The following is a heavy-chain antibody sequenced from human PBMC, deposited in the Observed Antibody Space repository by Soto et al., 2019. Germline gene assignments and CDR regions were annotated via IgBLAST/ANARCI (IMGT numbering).Heavy chain of an antibody. D-gene: IGHD1-26*01. Sequence: ASVKVSCKASGYTFTRYGISWVRQAPGQGLEWMGWISAYNGKTDHAQKFQGRVTMTTDTSTSTAYMELRSLRSDDTAVYYCARDHRLIVGATTAAFHIWGQATIVTVSS. CDR2: ISAYNGKT. CDR3: ARDHRLIVGATTAAFHI. CDR1: GYTFTRYG. V-gene: IGHV1-18*01. J-gene: IGHJ3*02.